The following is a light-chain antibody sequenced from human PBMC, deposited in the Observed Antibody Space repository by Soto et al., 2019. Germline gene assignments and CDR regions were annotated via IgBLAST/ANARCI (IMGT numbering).Light chain of an antibody. V-gene: IGKV3-11*01. J-gene: IGKJ1*01. CDR3: QQRSNWPPVT. Sequence: EIVLTQSPATLSLSPGERATLSCRASQSVSSYLAWYQQKPGQAPRLLIYDACNRATGIPARFSGSGSGTDFTLTISSLEPEDFAVYYCQQRSNWPPVTFGQGTKVEIK. CDR2: DAC. CDR1: QSVSSY.